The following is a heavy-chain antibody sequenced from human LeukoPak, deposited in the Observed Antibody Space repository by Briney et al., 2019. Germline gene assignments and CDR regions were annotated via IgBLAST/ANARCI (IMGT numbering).Heavy chain of an antibody. V-gene: IGHV3-30*02. J-gene: IGHJ4*02. CDR2: IRYDGSNK. Sequence: GGSLRLSCAASGFTFNTYGIHWVRQAPGKGLEWVAFIRYDGSNKYYADSVKGRFTISRDNSKNTLYLQMNSLRAEDTAVYYCAKDLAVVPAVPSYWGQGTLVTVSS. CDR1: GFTFNTYG. D-gene: IGHD2-2*01. CDR3: AKDLAVVPAVPSY.